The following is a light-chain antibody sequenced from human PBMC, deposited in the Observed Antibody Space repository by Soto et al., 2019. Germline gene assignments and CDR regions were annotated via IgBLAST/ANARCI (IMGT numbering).Light chain of an antibody. CDR1: QSVSSSY. CDR2: GAS. J-gene: IGKJ5*01. V-gene: IGKV3-20*01. Sequence: EIVLTQSPGTLSLSPGERATLSCRASQSVSSSYLAWYQQKPGQAPRLLVYGASSRATGIPDRFRGSGSGTDFTLTISRLEPEDVAVYYCQQYGSSPPVTFGQATPLEIK. CDR3: QQYGSSPPVT.